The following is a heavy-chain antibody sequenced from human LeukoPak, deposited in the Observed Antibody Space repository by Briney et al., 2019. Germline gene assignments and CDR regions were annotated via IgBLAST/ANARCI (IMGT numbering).Heavy chain of an antibody. CDR3: ARGGRGIFSGSAFDL. CDR2: INHRGST. CDR1: GGSFSGYY. D-gene: IGHD1-26*01. Sequence: SETLFLTCAVYGGSFSGYYWSWIRQPPGKGLEWIGEINHRGSTNYNPSLKSRVTISVDTSKNRFSLKLSSVTAADTAVYFCARGGRGIFSGSAFDLWGRGTLVTVSS. J-gene: IGHJ2*01. V-gene: IGHV4-34*01.